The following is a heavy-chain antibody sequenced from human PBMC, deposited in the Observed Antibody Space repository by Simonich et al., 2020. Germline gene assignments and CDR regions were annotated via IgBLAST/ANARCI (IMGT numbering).Heavy chain of an antibody. CDR2: IYHSGST. CDR3: ARVDNWNYFDY. J-gene: IGHJ4*02. Sequence: QVQLQESGPGLVKPSETLSLTCAVSGYSISSGYYWGWIRQPPGKGLEWIGSIYHSGSTYYNPSRKSRVTISVDTSKNQFSLKLSSVTAADTAVYYCARVDNWNYFDYWGQGTLVTVSS. V-gene: IGHV4-38-2*01. CDR1: GYSISSGYY. D-gene: IGHD1-20*01.